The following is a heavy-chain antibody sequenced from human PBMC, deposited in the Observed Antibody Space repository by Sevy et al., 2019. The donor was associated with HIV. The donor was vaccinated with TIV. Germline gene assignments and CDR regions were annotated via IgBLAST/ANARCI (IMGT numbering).Heavy chain of an antibody. CDR3: ARLRWDLVVVPGATPGCYFDS. Sequence: LPETLSLTCTVSGDSINTYYWSWIRQPPGKGLEWIGYVSHSGNTNYNPSLKSRVSMSVDTSTNQFSLKVKSVTAADTAVYYCARLRWDLVVVPGATPGCYFDSWGQGTLVTVSS. J-gene: IGHJ4*02. V-gene: IGHV4-59*08. D-gene: IGHD2-2*02. CDR2: VSHSGNT. CDR1: GDSINTYY.